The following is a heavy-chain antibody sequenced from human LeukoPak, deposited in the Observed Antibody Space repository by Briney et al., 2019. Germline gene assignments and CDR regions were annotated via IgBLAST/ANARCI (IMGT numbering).Heavy chain of an antibody. Sequence: ASVXXSCKASGYTFTSYGISWVRQAPGQGLEWMGWIIAYNGNTNYAQKLQGRVTITTDTSTSTAYMELRSLRSDDTAVYYCARRPTPNAFDIWGQGTMVTVSS. D-gene: IGHD2-15*01. J-gene: IGHJ3*02. CDR3: ARRPTPNAFDI. V-gene: IGHV1-18*01. CDR2: IIAYNGNT. CDR1: GYTFTSYG.